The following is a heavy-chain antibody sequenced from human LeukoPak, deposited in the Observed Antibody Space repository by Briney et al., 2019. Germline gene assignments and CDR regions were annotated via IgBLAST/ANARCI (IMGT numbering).Heavy chain of an antibody. J-gene: IGHJ3*02. D-gene: IGHD5-12*01. Sequence: GGSLRLSCVVSGFTFSSYWMNWVRQAPGKGLEWVAVISYDGSNKYYADSVKGRFTISRDNSKNTLYLQMNSLRAEDTAVYYCARERSGYGHAFDIWGQGTMVTVSS. V-gene: IGHV3-30-3*01. CDR2: ISYDGSNK. CDR3: ARERSGYGHAFDI. CDR1: GFTFSSYW.